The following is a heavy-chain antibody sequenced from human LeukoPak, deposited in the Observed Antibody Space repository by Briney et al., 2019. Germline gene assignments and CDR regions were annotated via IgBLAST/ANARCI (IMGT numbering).Heavy chain of an antibody. CDR1: GGSISSYY. Sequence: SETLSLTCTVSGGSISSYYWSWIRQPPGKGLEWIGYIYYSGSTNYNPSLKSRVTIAVDTSKNQFSLRLSSVTAADTAVYYCARGHYSSSWYVFDYWGQGTLVTVSS. D-gene: IGHD6-13*01. CDR3: ARGHYSSSWYVFDY. CDR2: IYYSGST. J-gene: IGHJ4*02. V-gene: IGHV4-59*01.